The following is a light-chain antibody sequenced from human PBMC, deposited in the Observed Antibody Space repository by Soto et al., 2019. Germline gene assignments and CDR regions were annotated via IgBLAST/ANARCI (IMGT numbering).Light chain of an antibody. Sequence: EIVLTQSPATLSLSPGERATLSCRASQSVNNYLAWYQQKPGQAPRLLVYDASNRATGIPARFSGSGSGTDITLTISSLEPEDFAVYYCQQRSNWPPWTFGQGTKVEIK. CDR2: DAS. CDR3: QQRSNWPPWT. J-gene: IGKJ1*01. V-gene: IGKV3-11*01. CDR1: QSVNNY.